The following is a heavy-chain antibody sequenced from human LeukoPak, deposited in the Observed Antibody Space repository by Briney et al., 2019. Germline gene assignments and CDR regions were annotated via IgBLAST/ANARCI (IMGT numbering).Heavy chain of an antibody. J-gene: IGHJ4*02. Sequence: AGGSLRLSCAASGFTFSSYEMNWVRQAPGKGLEWVSYISSSGSTIYYADSVKGRFTTSRDNAKNSLYLQMNSLRAEDTAVYYCARDPMGGEYYYDTSGVHYWGQGTLVTVSS. V-gene: IGHV3-48*03. CDR1: GFTFSSYE. D-gene: IGHD3-22*01. CDR3: ARDPMGGEYYYDTSGVHY. CDR2: ISSSGSTI.